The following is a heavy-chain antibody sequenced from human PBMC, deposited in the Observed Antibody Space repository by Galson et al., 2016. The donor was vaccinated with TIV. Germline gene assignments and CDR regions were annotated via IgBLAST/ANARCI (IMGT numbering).Heavy chain of an antibody. V-gene: IGHV3-21*01. CDR3: ASQRPAYSSSWYHFDD. CDR1: GFTFSSST. D-gene: IGHD6-13*01. Sequence: SLRLSCAASGFTFSSSTMNWVRQAPGKGLEWASSISGRRSYIYYADSVKGRFTVSRDNAKNSLYLQMNGLRVEDSGVYFCASQRPAYSSSWYHFDDWGQGTPVTVSS. CDR2: ISGRRSYI. J-gene: IGHJ4*02.